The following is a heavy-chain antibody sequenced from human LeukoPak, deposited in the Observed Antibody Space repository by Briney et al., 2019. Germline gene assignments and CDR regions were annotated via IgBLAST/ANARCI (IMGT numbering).Heavy chain of an antibody. Sequence: GGSLRHSCAASGFTFSNYAMSWVRQAPGKGLEWVSTITGSGGTTYYADSVKGRFIISRDNSKNTLSLQMNSLRAEDTAVYYCARVWYGELKVDVWGQGTTVTVSS. CDR2: ITGSGGTT. V-gene: IGHV3-23*01. CDR1: GFTFSNYA. D-gene: IGHD3-10*01. CDR3: ARVWYGELKVDV. J-gene: IGHJ6*02.